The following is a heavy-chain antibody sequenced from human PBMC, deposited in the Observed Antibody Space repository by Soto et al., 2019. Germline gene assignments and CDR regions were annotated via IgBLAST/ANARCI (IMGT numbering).Heavy chain of an antibody. CDR1: GGSVSSNY. Sequence: PSETLSLTCTVSGGSVSSNYWSWIRQPAGKGLEWIGRIYTSGSTNYNPSLKSRVTMSVDTSKNQFSLKLSSVTAADTAVYYCARDGGSYPTEWFDPWGQGPLVTVS. V-gene: IGHV4-4*07. J-gene: IGHJ5*02. D-gene: IGHD1-26*01. CDR3: ARDGGSYPTEWFDP. CDR2: IYTSGST.